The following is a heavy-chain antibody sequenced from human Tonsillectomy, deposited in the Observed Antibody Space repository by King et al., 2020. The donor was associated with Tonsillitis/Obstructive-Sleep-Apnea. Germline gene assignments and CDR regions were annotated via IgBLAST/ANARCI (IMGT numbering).Heavy chain of an antibody. D-gene: IGHD1-26*01. CDR3: AKSRGSYDWYFDL. J-gene: IGHJ2*01. CDR1: GFTFDDYA. CDR2: ISWNSGSI. V-gene: IGHV3-9*01. Sequence: VQLVESGGGLVQPGRSLRPSCAASGFTFDDYAMHWVRQAPGKGLEWVSGISWNSGSIGYADSVKGRFTISRDNAKNSLYLQMNSPRAEDTALYYCAKSRGSYDWYFDLWGRGTLVTVSS.